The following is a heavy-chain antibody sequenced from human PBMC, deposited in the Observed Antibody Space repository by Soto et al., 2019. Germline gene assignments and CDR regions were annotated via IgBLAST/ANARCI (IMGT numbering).Heavy chain of an antibody. CDR2: INAGNGNT. V-gene: IGHV1-3*01. CDR3: ARGIRRGFTVTTSSEYVQR. Sequence: QVQLVQSGAEVKKPGASVKVSCKASGYTFTSYAMHWVRQAPGQRLEWMGWINAGNGNTKYSQKFQGRVTITRDTPASTAHMELSSLRSEDTAVYYCARGIRRGFTVTTSSEYVQRWGQGTLVRVSS. D-gene: IGHD4-17*01. J-gene: IGHJ1*01. CDR1: GYTFTSYA.